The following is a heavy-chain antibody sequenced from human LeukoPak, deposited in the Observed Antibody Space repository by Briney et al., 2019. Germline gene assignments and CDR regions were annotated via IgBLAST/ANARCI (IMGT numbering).Heavy chain of an antibody. D-gene: IGHD1-14*01. CDR1: GYTFTSYG. Sequence: ASVKVSCKASGYTFTSYGISWVRQAPGQGLEWMGWISAYNGNTNYAQKLQGRVTMTTDTSTSTAYMELGSLRSDDTAVYCCSQLDTYGTFDYWGQGTLVTVSS. CDR2: ISAYNGNT. V-gene: IGHV1-18*01. J-gene: IGHJ4*02. CDR3: SQLDTYGTFDY.